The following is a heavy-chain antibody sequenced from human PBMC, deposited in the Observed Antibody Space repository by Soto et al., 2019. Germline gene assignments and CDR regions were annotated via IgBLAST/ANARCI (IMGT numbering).Heavy chain of an antibody. Sequence: ASVKVSCKASGYTFTSYAMHWVRQAPGQRLEWMGWINAGNGNTKYSQKFQGRVTITRETSASTAYMELSSLRSEDTAVYYCARDHGGIVVVYGAPKKMNWFDPWGQGTLVTVSS. V-gene: IGHV1-3*01. D-gene: IGHD2-15*01. CDR1: GYTFTSYA. CDR2: INAGNGNT. CDR3: ARDHGGIVVVYGAPKKMNWFDP. J-gene: IGHJ5*02.